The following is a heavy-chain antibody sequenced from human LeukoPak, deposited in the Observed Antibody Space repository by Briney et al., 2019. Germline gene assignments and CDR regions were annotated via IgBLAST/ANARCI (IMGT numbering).Heavy chain of an antibody. CDR3: ARVRYSSSWYPFYFDY. J-gene: IGHJ4*02. D-gene: IGHD6-13*01. V-gene: IGHV4-34*01. CDR1: GGSFSGYY. Sequence: SETLSLTCAVYGGSFSGYYWSWIRQPPGKGLDWIGEINHSGSTNYNPSLKSRVTISVDTSKNQFSLKLSSVTAADTAVYYCARVRYSSSWYPFYFDYWGQGTLVTVSS. CDR2: INHSGST.